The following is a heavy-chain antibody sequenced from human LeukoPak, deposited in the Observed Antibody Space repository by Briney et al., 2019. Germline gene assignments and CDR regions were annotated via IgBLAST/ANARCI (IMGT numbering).Heavy chain of an antibody. CDR3: ARISDYYDSPTSGFDP. CDR1: GGSISSSSYY. D-gene: IGHD3-22*01. Sequence: PSETLSLTCTVSGGSISSSSYYWGWIRQPPGKGLEWIGSIYYSGSTYYNPSLKSRVTISVDTSKNQFSLKLSSVTAADTAVYYCARISDYYDSPTSGFDPWGQGTLVTVSS. V-gene: IGHV4-39*01. J-gene: IGHJ5*02. CDR2: IYYSGST.